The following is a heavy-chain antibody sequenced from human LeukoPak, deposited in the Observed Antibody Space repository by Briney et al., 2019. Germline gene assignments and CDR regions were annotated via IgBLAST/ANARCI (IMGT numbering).Heavy chain of an antibody. CDR3: ARVVVVTAHIDY. CDR2: IYTSGST. Sequence: SSETLSLTCTVSGGSISSDTYYWSWIRQPAGKGLEWIGRIYTSGSTNYNPSLKSRVTISIDTSKNQFSLKLSSVTAADTAVYYCARVVVVTAHIDYWGQGTLVTVSS. V-gene: IGHV4-61*02. D-gene: IGHD2-21*02. J-gene: IGHJ4*02. CDR1: GGSISSDTYY.